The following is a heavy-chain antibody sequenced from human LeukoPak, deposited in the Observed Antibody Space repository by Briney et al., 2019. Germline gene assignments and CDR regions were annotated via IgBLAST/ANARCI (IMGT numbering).Heavy chain of an antibody. J-gene: IGHJ5*02. D-gene: IGHD6-6*01. CDR2: INPSGGST. Sequence: ASVKVSCKASGYTFTSYYMHWVRQAPGQGLEWMGIINPSGGSTSYAQKFQGRVTMTRDMSTSTVYMELSSLRSEDTAVYYCARDRIAARLWFDPWGQGTLVTVSS. CDR3: ARDRIAARLWFDP. V-gene: IGHV1-46*01. CDR1: GYTFTSYY.